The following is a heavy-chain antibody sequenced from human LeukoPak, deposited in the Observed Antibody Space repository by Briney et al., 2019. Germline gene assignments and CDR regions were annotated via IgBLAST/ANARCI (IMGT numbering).Heavy chain of an antibody. J-gene: IGHJ4*02. CDR2: INPSGGST. CDR3: AREPSGSWQWFDY. Sequence: ASVKVSCKASGYTITRYYMHWVRQAPGQGLEWMGVINPSGGSTTYAQKFQGRVTMTRDTSTGTVYMELSSLRSEDTAVYYCAREPSGSWQWFDYWGQGTLVTVSS. CDR1: GYTITRYY. V-gene: IGHV1-46*01. D-gene: IGHD1-26*01.